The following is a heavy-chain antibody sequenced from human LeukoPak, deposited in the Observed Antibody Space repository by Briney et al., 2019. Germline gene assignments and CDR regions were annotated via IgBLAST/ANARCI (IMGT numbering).Heavy chain of an antibody. CDR1: GFTFSSYG. Sequence: GGSLRLSCAASGFTFSSYGMHWVRQAPGKGLEWVAVISYDGSNKYYADSVKGRFTISRDNSKNTLYLQMNSLRAEDTAVYYCAKDPSGGYYFYSQHWGQGTLVTVSS. J-gene: IGHJ1*01. V-gene: IGHV3-30*18. CDR3: AKDPSGGYYFYSQH. CDR2: ISYDGSNK. D-gene: IGHD1-26*01.